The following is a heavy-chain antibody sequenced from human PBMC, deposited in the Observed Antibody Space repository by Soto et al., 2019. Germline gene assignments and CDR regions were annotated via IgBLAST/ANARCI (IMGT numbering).Heavy chain of an antibody. J-gene: IGHJ4*02. CDR3: GGQDYGSKGYYFEN. CDR2: IYYIGNT. D-gene: IGHD4-17*01. CDR1: NGSISSRSSY. V-gene: IGHV4-39*01. Sequence: QLQLQESGSGLVKPSETLSLTCIVSNGSISSRSSYWGWIRQTPGKGLEWIGSIYYIGNTYYNPSLKSRVTISIDTSKTQFSLKMNSVTAADTAVYFCGGQDYGSKGYYFENWCQGALVTGSS.